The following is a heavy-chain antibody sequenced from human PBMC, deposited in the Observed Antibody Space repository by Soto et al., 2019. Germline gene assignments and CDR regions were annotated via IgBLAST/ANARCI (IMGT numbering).Heavy chain of an antibody. CDR1: GGSFSGYY. J-gene: IGHJ4*02. D-gene: IGHD2-2*01. CDR3: ARMNIVVVPAALFLRKGVHVFDY. V-gene: IGHV4-34*01. CDR2: INHSGST. Sequence: QVQLQQWGAGLLKPSETLSLTCAVYGGSFSGYYWSWVRQPPGKGLECLGEINHSGSTNYNPSLKSRVTISVDTSKNQFSLRLSSVTAADTALYYCARMNIVVVPAALFLRKGVHVFDYWGQGTLVTVSS.